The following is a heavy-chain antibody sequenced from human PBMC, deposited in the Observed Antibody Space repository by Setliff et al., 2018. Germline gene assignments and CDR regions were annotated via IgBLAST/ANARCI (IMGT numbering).Heavy chain of an antibody. CDR2: INPGGLSS. CDR3: ARDYQGGWFAP. V-gene: IGHV1-46*01. D-gene: IGHD3-16*01. Sequence: GASVKVSCKTSGYSFTSHYMHWVRQAPGQGLEWMGIINPGGLSSSSTQKFEGRVTMTRVTSTSTVYMELNSLTSDDTAVYYCARDYQGGWFAPWGQGIMVTVSS. J-gene: IGHJ5*02. CDR1: GYSFTSHY.